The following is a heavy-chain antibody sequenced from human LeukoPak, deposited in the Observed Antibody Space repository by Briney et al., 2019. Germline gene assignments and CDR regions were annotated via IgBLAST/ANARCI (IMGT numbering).Heavy chain of an antibody. Sequence: GASVKVSCKASGYTFTSYGISWVRQAPGQGLEWMGWISAYNGNTNYAQKLQGRVTKTTDTSTSTAYTELRSLRSDDTAVYYCARDLSDRIGVVKSWFDPWGQGTLVTVSS. CDR2: ISAYNGNT. J-gene: IGHJ5*02. V-gene: IGHV1-18*01. CDR1: GYTFTSYG. D-gene: IGHD3-3*01. CDR3: ARDLSDRIGVVKSWFDP.